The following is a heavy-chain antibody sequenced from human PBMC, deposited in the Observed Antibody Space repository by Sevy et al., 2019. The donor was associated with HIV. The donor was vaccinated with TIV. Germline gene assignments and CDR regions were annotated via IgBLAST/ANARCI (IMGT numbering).Heavy chain of an antibody. J-gene: IGHJ6*02. Sequence: GGSLRLSCAASGFTFSRNGMHWVRQAPGKGLEWVAVISYDGSNKYYADSVKGRFTISSENSKNTLYLQMNSLRAEDTAGYYFAKVLPCSSTSCYYYYYYGMDVWGQGTTVTVSS. D-gene: IGHD2-2*01. CDR3: AKVLPCSSTSCYYYYYYGMDV. V-gene: IGHV3-30*18. CDR1: GFTFSRNG. CDR2: ISYDGSNK.